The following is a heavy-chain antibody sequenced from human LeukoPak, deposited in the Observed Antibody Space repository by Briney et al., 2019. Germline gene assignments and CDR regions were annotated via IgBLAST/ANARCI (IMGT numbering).Heavy chain of an antibody. CDR1: GFTFSNAW. J-gene: IGHJ4*02. CDR2: IYSGGST. V-gene: IGHV3-66*01. Sequence: GGSLRLSCAASGFTFSNAWMSWVRQAPGKGLEWVSVIYSGGSTYYADSVKGRFTISRDNSKNTLYLQMNSLRAEDTAVYYCAVEVGYGDYRGYWGQGTLVTVSS. D-gene: IGHD4-17*01. CDR3: AVEVGYGDYRGY.